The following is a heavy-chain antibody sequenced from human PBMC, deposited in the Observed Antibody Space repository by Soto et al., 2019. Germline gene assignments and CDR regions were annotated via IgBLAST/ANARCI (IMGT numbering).Heavy chain of an antibody. Sequence: GGSLRLSCAASGFTFSSYAMTWVRQAPGKGLEWVSGISGSGGRTYFADTVKGRFTISRDNSKNTRYLQMNSLRAEDTAVYYCAKDLERASIYYYYYMDVWGKGTTVTVSS. J-gene: IGHJ6*03. CDR3: AKDLERASIYYYYYMDV. V-gene: IGHV3-23*01. CDR2: ISGSGGRT. D-gene: IGHD1-1*01. CDR1: GFTFSSYA.